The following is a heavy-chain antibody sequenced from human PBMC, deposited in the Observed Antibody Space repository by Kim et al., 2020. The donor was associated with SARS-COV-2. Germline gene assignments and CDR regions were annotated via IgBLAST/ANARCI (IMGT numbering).Heavy chain of an antibody. CDR2: ISSSGSTI. D-gene: IGHD3-22*01. V-gene: IGHV3-48*03. Sequence: GGSLRLSCAASGFTFSSYEMNWVRQAPGKGLEWVSYISSSGSTIYYADSVKGRFTISRDNAKNSLYLQMNSLRAEDTAVYYCARGYYYDSSGYYFVWGQGTLVTVSS. CDR1: GFTFSSYE. CDR3: ARGYYYDSSGYYFV. J-gene: IGHJ4*02.